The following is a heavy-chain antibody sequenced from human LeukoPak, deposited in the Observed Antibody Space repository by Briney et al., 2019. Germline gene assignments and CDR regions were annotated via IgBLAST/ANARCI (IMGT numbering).Heavy chain of an antibody. CDR1: GFTFSRYS. D-gene: IGHD6-19*01. CDR3: AKDLTQWSKHYNYYMDV. CDR2: ISSSSRTI. J-gene: IGHJ6*03. V-gene: IGHV3-48*01. Sequence: GGSLRLSCAASGFTFSRYSMNWVRQAPGKGLEWVSYISSSSRTIHYADSVKGRFTISRDNSKNTLYLQLNSLRGEDTAVYYCAKDLTQWSKHYNYYMDVWGKGTTVTISS.